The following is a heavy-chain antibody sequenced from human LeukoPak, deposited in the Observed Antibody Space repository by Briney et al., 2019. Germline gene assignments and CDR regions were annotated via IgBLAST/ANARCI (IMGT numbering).Heavy chain of an antibody. CDR1: GYSFTSYW. CDR2: IYPGDSDT. D-gene: IGHD3-22*01. V-gene: IGHV5-51*01. J-gene: IGHJ4*02. Sequence: GESLKISCEGSGYSFTSYWIGWVRQMPGKGLEWVAIIYPGDSDTIYSPSFQGQVTISVDNSISTAYLQWSSLKASDTAMYYCARSSDSSGFYDYFDYWGQGTLVTVSS. CDR3: ARSSDSSGFYDYFDY.